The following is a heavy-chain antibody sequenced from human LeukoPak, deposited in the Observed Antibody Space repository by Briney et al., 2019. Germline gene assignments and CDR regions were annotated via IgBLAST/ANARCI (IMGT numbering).Heavy chain of an antibody. Sequence: GGSLRLSCAASGFTFSSYWRSWVRQAPGKGLEWVANIKQDGSEKYYVDSVKGRFTISRDNAKNSLYLQMNSLRAEDTAVYYCARAWEISGLDWGQGTLVTVSS. D-gene: IGHD1-26*01. V-gene: IGHV3-7*01. CDR1: GFTFSSYW. J-gene: IGHJ4*02. CDR2: IKQDGSEK. CDR3: ARAWEISGLD.